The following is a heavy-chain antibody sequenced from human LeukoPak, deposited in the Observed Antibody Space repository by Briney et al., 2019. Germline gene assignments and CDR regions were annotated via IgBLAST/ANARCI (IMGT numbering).Heavy chain of an antibody. CDR3: ARDLLGQWSMVRGRFDY. J-gene: IGHJ4*02. CDR2: INPNSGGT. V-gene: IGHV1-2*02. CDR1: GYTFTGYY. D-gene: IGHD3-10*01. Sequence: ASVKVSCKASGYTFTGYYMHRVRQAPGQGLEWMGWINPNSGGTNYAQKFQGRVTMTRDTSISTAYMELSRLRSDDTAVYYCARDLLGQWSMVRGRFDYWGQGTLVTVSS.